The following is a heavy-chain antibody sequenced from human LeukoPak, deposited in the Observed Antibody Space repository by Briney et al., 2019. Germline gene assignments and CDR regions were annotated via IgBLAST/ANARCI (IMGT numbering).Heavy chain of an antibody. CDR2: IYYSGST. CDR3: ARQRRDYSGYHLSFDY. D-gene: IGHD5-12*01. J-gene: IGHJ4*02. Sequence: SETLSLTCTVSGGSISRSSYYWGWIRQPPGKGLEWIGSIYYSGSTYYNPSLKSRVTISVDTSKNQFSLKLSSVTAADTAVYYCARQRRDYSGYHLSFDYWGQGTLVTVSS. V-gene: IGHV4-39*01. CDR1: GGSISRSSYY.